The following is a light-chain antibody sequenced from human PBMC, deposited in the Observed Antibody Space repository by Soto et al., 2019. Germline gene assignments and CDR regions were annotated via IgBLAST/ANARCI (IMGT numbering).Light chain of an antibody. CDR1: RGIKNY. CDR3: QQYFDYPWT. CDR2: AAA. V-gene: IGKV1-16*02. J-gene: IGKJ1*01. Sequence: DIQLTQSPSALSASVGDRVTITCRASRGIKNYLAWFQQKPGKGPKSLIYAAATLQSGVPAKFGGSGSGTDFTLTITSLQPEDFATYYCQQYFDYPWTFGQGTKVEIK.